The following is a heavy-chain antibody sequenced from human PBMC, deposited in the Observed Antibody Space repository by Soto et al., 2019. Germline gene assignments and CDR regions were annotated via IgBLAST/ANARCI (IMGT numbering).Heavy chain of an antibody. V-gene: IGHV1-2*04. J-gene: IGHJ2*01. CDR2: INPNSGGT. CDR3: ARVTGDLSIGYFDL. Sequence: ASVKVSCKASGYTFTGYYMHWVRQATGQGLEWMGWINPNSGGTNYAQKIQGWVTMTRDTSISTAYMELSRLRSDDTAVYYCARVTGDLSIGYFDLWGRGTLVTVSS. D-gene: IGHD7-27*01. CDR1: GYTFTGYY.